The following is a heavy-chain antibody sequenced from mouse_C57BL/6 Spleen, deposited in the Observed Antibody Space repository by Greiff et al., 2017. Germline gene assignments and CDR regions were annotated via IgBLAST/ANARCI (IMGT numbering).Heavy chain of an antibody. Sequence: VQLQQSGPELVQPGASLKLSCTASGYTFTSYDINWVKQTPGQGLEWIGWIYPRDGSNKNKEKFYGKGTFTVDTSSTTAYMELHGLPSELSAFSFCARGDYGSSYLDYWGKGTTLTVSS. CDR2: IYPRDGSN. V-gene: IGHV1-85*01. CDR3: ARGDYGSSYLDY. D-gene: IGHD1-1*01. J-gene: IGHJ2*01. CDR1: GYTFTSYD.